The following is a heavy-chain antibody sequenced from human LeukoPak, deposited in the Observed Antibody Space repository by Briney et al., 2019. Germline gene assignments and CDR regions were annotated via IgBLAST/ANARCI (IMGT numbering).Heavy chain of an antibody. V-gene: IGHV3-23*01. CDR2: ISGSGGST. Sequence: PGGSLRLSCAASGFTFSRYAMSWVRQAPEKGLDWVSVISGSGGSTYQADSVKGRFTISRDNSKSTLYLQMNSLRAEDTAVYYCAKQHNIPAVGTHFDYWGQGTLVTVSS. CDR3: AKQHNIPAVGTHFDY. CDR1: GFTFSRYA. J-gene: IGHJ4*02. D-gene: IGHD6-13*01.